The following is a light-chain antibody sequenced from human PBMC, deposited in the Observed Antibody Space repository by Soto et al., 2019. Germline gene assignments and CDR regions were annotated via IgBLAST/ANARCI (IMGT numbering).Light chain of an antibody. CDR2: EVS. Sequence: QSALTQPASVSGSPGQSITISCTGTSSDVGGYNYVSWYQQHPGKAPKLMIYEVSNRPSGVSNRFSGSKSGNTASLTISGLQAEDEADYYCRSYTSSFYVFGTGTKLTVL. V-gene: IGLV2-14*01. CDR3: RSYTSSFYV. CDR1: SSDVGGYNY. J-gene: IGLJ1*01.